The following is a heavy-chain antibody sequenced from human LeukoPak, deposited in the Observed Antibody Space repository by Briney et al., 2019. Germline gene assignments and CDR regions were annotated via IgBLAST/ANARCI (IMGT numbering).Heavy chain of an antibody. Sequence: GGSLRLSCAASGFTFSSYAMHWVRQAPGKGLEWVAVISYDGSNKYYADSVKGRLTISRDNSKNTLYLQMNSLRAEDTAVYYCAKEYYDFWSGYPHDYWGQGTLVTVSS. CDR1: GFTFSSYA. CDR2: ISYDGSNK. CDR3: AKEYYDFWSGYPHDY. J-gene: IGHJ4*02. D-gene: IGHD3-3*01. V-gene: IGHV3-30*04.